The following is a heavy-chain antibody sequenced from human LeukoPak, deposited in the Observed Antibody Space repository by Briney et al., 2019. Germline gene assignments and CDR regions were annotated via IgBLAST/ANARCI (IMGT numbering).Heavy chain of an antibody. Sequence: PGRSLRLSCAASGFIFSNYGMHWVRQAPGKGLEWVAVISYDGSDKYFADSMKGRFTISRDNSKNMLYLQMNSLKAEDTAVYYCANFYGDYLSPTDWGQGTLVTVSS. CDR1: GFIFSNYG. D-gene: IGHD4-17*01. CDR3: ANFYGDYLSPTD. CDR2: ISYDGSDK. J-gene: IGHJ4*02. V-gene: IGHV3-30*18.